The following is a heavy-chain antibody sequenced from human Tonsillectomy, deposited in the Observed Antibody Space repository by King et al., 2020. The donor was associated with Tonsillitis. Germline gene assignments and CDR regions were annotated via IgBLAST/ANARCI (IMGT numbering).Heavy chain of an antibody. V-gene: IGHV3-23*04. CDR3: AKNQLSSSGWLPPRAFDI. D-gene: IGHD6-19*01. CDR1: GFTFRSYA. CDR2: ISGSGGST. J-gene: IGHJ3*02. Sequence: VQLVESGGGLVQPGGSLRLSCAASGFTFRSYAMNWIRQAPGKGLEWVSTISGSGGSTYYADSVKGRFTISRDNSKNTLYLQMNSLRAEDTAAYYCAKNQLSSSGWLPPRAFDIWGQGTMVTVSS.